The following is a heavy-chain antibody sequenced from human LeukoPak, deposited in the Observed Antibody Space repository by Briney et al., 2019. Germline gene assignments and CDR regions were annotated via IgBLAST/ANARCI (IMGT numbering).Heavy chain of an antibody. CDR2: IIPMFGTP. V-gene: IGHV1-69*06. Sequence: ASVKLSCKTSGDTFATYAIIWVRQATGQGLEWMGGIIPMFGTPSYAQRLQGRVTITADNSTKIDYMELSSLRSEDTAVYYCARAEIPGYCTNVTCSNWLDPWGQGTLVTVSS. CDR1: GDTFATYA. CDR3: ARAEIPGYCTNVTCSNWLDP. D-gene: IGHD2-8*01. J-gene: IGHJ5*02.